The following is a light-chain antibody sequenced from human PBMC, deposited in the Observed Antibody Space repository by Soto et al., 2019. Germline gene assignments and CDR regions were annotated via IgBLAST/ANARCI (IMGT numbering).Light chain of an antibody. J-gene: IGKJ2*01. CDR3: LQDYHYPYT. Sequence: AIQMTQSPSSVSASVGDRVTITCRASQGIRYDLAWYQHKPGKAPQVVIYGASSLQSGVSSRFSGSGSGTDFTLAINNLQPEDFATYYCLQDYHYPYTFGQGTKVEIK. CDR2: GAS. V-gene: IGKV1-6*01. CDR1: QGIRYD.